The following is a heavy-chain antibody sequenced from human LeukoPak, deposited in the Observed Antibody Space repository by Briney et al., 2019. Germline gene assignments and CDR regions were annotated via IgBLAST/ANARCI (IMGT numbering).Heavy chain of an antibody. CDR2: IRYNETKK. J-gene: IGHJ4*02. Sequence: GGSLRLSCAASGFSFSTCGMHWVRQAPGKGLEWVAFIRYNETKKRYVDSVKGRFTIFRDNSKNTLYLQMNSLRPEDAAVYYCAKDRCSGSTCNSLGYWGQGTLVTVSS. D-gene: IGHD2-15*01. V-gene: IGHV3-30*02. CDR3: AKDRCSGSTCNSLGY. CDR1: GFSFSTCG.